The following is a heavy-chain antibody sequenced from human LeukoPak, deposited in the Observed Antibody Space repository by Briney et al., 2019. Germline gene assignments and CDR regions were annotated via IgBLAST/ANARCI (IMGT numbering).Heavy chain of an antibody. D-gene: IGHD3-16*01. CDR1: GYTFTSYY. V-gene: IGHV1-46*01. Sequence: GASVKVSCKASGYTFTSYYMHWVRQAPGQGLEWMGIINPSGGSTSYAQKFQGRVTMTRDMSTSTVYMELSSLRSEDTAVYYCARGARILYGGGWGNFDYWGQGTLVTVSS. CDR2: INPSGGST. CDR3: ARGARILYGGGWGNFDY. J-gene: IGHJ4*02.